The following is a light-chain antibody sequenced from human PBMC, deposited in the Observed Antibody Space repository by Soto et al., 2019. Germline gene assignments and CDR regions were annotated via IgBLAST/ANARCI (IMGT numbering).Light chain of an antibody. CDR1: ASNLGGNP. Sequence: QLVLTQPPSVSGTPGQTVSISCSGSASNLGGNPVNWYQHLPGAAPKLLIYTNHQRPSGVPDRFSGSKSGTSASLAISGLRSEDEANFYCAAWDDSLNAVVFGGGTKVTVL. J-gene: IGLJ2*01. V-gene: IGLV1-44*01. CDR2: TNH. CDR3: AAWDDSLNAVV.